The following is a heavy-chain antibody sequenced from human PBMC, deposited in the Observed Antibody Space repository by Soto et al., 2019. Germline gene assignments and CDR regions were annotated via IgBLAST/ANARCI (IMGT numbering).Heavy chain of an antibody. CDR1: GYSFTSYW. CDR3: ARGVWFGEFSPPNWFDP. V-gene: IGHV5-51*01. J-gene: IGHJ5*02. D-gene: IGHD3-10*01. Sequence: GESLKISCKGSGYSFTSYWIGWVRQMPGKGLEWMGIIYPGDSDTRYSPSFQGQVTISADKSISTAYLQWSSLKASDTAMYYCARGVWFGEFSPPNWFDPWGQGTLVTVSS. CDR2: IYPGDSDT.